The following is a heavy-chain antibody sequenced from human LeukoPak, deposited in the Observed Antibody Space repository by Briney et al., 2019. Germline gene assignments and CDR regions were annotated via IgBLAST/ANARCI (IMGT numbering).Heavy chain of an antibody. Sequence: ASVTVSFTASGYTFTSYDINWVRQAPGQGLEWMGWMNPNSGNTGYAQKFQGRVTMTRNTSISTAYMELSSLRSEDTAVYYCATQLVGATTGYYYYYGMDVWGQGTTVTVSS. D-gene: IGHD1-26*01. CDR2: MNPNSGNT. J-gene: IGHJ6*02. CDR1: GYTFTSYD. V-gene: IGHV1-8*01. CDR3: ATQLVGATTGYYYYYGMDV.